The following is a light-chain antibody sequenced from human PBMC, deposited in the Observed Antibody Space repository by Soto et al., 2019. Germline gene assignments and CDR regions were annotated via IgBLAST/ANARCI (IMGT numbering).Light chain of an antibody. CDR1: QGISSA. J-gene: IGKJ5*01. Sequence: ALQLTQSPSSLSASVGDRVTITCRASQGISSALAWYQQKPGKAPKLLIYDASRLESGVPSRFSGSGSVTDFTLTISSLQPEDFATYYCQQFTSYSITFGQGTRLEIK. V-gene: IGKV1-13*02. CDR3: QQFTSYSIT. CDR2: DAS.